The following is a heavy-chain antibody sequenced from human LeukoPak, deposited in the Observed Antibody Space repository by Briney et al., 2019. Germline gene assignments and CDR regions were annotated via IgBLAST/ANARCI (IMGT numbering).Heavy chain of an antibody. V-gene: IGHV1-46*01. J-gene: IGHJ4*02. CDR3: ARDYKIPQQYCSITSCYHFDY. D-gene: IGHD2-2*01. Sequence: AASVKVSCKASGYTFTSYYMHWVRQAPGQGLEWMGIIYPSDGSTTYAQDFQGRVTMTRDTSTSTVYMELSSLRSEDTAVYYCARDYKIPQQYCSITSCYHFDYWGQGTLVTVSS. CDR2: IYPSDGST. CDR1: GYTFTSYY.